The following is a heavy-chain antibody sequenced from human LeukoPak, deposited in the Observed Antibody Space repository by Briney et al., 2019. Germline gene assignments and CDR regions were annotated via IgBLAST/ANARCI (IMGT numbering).Heavy chain of an antibody. J-gene: IGHJ6*03. D-gene: IGHD4-17*01. Sequence: ASVKVSCKASRYTLTGYYMHWVRQGPGQGLEWMGWINPNSGNTGYAQKFPGRITITRNTSISTAYMELSSLRSEDTAMYYCVRGTVTTRLWALLGNNMDVWGKGTTVTVSS. CDR1: RYTLTGYY. CDR2: INPNSGNT. CDR3: VRGTVTTRLWALLGNNMDV. V-gene: IGHV1-8*03.